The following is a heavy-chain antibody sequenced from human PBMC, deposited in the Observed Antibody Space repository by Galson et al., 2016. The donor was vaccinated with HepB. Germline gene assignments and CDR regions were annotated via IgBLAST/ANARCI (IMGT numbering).Heavy chain of an antibody. V-gene: IGHV3-30-3*01. CDR1: GFAFSRSA. J-gene: IGHJ4*02. Sequence: SLRLSCAASGFAFSRSAMHWVRQAPGKGLEWVAVISYDGTIEYYADFAKGRFTISRDNSKNTLFVQMNSLRADDTAIYCCVRGVYEGADNNGYYKYYFDSWGQGTLVTVSS. CDR2: ISYDGTIE. CDR3: VRGVYEGADNNGYYKYYFDS. D-gene: IGHD3-22*01.